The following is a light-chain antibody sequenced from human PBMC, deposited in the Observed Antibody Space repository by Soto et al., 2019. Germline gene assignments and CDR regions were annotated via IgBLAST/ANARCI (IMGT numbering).Light chain of an antibody. J-gene: IGKJ2*01. CDR1: QSVGSNY. V-gene: IGKV3-20*01. CDR3: QQYGRSPMFT. CDR2: GAT. Sequence: EIVLTQSPGTLSLSPGDRATLSCRASQSVGSNYLAWYQQKPGQAPRLLIYGATREAAGIPDRFSGSGSGADFSLTIRRLEPEDFAVYFCQQYGRSPMFTFGQGTKLEVK.